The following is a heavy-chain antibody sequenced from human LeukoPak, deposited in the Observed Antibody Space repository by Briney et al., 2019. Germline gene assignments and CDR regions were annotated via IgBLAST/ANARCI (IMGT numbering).Heavy chain of an antibody. Sequence: SGTLSLTCAVSGGSISSSNWWSWVRQPPGKGLEWIGEIYHSGSTNYNPSLKSRVTISVDTSKNQFSLKLSSVTAAATAVYYWARVGNCSSTSCGAGGNYWGQGTLVTVSS. CDR2: IYHSGST. V-gene: IGHV4-4*02. CDR1: GGSISSSNW. J-gene: IGHJ4*02. D-gene: IGHD2-2*03. CDR3: ARVGNCSSTSCGAGGNY.